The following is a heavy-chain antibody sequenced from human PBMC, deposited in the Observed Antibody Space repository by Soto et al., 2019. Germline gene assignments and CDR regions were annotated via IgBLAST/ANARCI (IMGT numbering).Heavy chain of an antibody. CDR1: GFTFSSYW. V-gene: IGHV3-7*01. CDR2: IKQDGSEK. D-gene: IGHD4-17*01. CDR3: ARDLHDYGDYIDAFDI. Sequence: GGSLRLSCAASGFTFSSYWMSWVRQAPGKGLEWVANIKQDGSEKYYVDSVKGRFTISRDNAKNSLYLQMNSLRAEDTAVYYCARDLHDYGDYIDAFDIWGQGTMVTVSS. J-gene: IGHJ3*02.